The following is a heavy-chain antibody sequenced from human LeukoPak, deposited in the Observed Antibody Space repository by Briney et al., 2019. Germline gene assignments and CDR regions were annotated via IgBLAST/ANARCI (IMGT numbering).Heavy chain of an antibody. V-gene: IGHV2-5*02. CDR3: AHRKNYYDSSVFDY. D-gene: IGHD3-22*01. CDR1: GFSLHTRGVG. J-gene: IGHJ4*02. CDR2: IYWDDDR. Sequence: SGPTLVNPTQTLTLTCTFSGFSLHTRGVGVGWIRQPPGRALEWLALIYWDDDRRYSPSLKTRLTITEDTSKNQVVLTMTNMDPVDTATYYCAHRKNYYDSSVFDYWGQGTLVTVSS.